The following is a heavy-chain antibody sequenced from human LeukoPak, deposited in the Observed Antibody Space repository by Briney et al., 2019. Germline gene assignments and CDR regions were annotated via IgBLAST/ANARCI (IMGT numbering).Heavy chain of an antibody. Sequence: PSQTLSLTCAVYGGSFSGYYWSWIRQPPGKGLEWIGEINHSGSTNYNPSLKSRVTISVDTSKNQFSLKLSSVTAADTAVYYCARLKRGQRITMIVVAAATTNYMDVWGKGTTVTISS. V-gene: IGHV4-34*01. D-gene: IGHD3-22*01. CDR3: ARLKRGQRITMIVVAAATTNYMDV. CDR1: GGSFSGYY. J-gene: IGHJ6*03. CDR2: INHSGST.